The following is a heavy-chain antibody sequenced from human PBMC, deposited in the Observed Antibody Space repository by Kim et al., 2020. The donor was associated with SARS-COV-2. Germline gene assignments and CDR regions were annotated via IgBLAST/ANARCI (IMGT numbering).Heavy chain of an antibody. CDR3: ARDLYSSSWYPGDWFDP. CDR2: INAGNGNT. V-gene: IGHV1-3*01. CDR1: GYTFTSYA. J-gene: IGHJ5*02. D-gene: IGHD6-13*01. Sequence: ASVKVSCKASGYTFTSYAMHWVRQAPGQRLEWMGWINAGNGNTKYSQKFQGRVTITRDTSASTAYMELSSLRSEDTAVYYCARDLYSSSWYPGDWFDPWGQGTLVTVSS.